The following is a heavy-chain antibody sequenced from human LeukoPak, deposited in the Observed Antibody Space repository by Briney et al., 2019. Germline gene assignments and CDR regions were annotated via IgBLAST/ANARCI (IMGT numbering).Heavy chain of an antibody. CDR2: INPQGDIT. V-gene: IGHV1-46*01. CDR3: ARPSYCVADNCGYWLDP. CDR1: GYTFTKYL. D-gene: IGHD2-21*01. J-gene: IGHJ5*02. Sequence: ASVKVSCKTSGYTFTKYLIHWVRQAPGQGLEWMGTINPQGDITNYAQRFQGRITLTEDTSTTTVYMELSSLTSEDTAVYYCARPSYCVADNCGYWLDPWGPGTLVTVSS.